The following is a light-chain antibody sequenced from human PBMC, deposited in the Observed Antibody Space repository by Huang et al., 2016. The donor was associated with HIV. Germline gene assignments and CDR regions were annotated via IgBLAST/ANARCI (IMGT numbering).Light chain of an antibody. Sequence: EIVMTQSPATLSVSPGERATLSCSASQSFSRNLAWYQQKPGQYPRLLIYVASTRATGIPARFSGRGSATEFTLTISSLQSEDFAVYYCQQYNNWPPYTFGQGTKLEIK. CDR2: VAS. CDR3: QQYNNWPPYT. V-gene: IGKV3-15*01. J-gene: IGKJ2*01. CDR1: QSFSRN.